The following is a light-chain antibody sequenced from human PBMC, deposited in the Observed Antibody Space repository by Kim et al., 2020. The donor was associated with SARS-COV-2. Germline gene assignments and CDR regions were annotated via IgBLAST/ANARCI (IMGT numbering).Light chain of an antibody. CDR3: NSRDSSDNVV. V-gene: IGLV3-19*01. CDR1: SLRSYY. J-gene: IGLJ2*01. Sequence: VALGQTVRITCQGDSLRSYYATWYQQKPGQAPIIVIYGKNNRPSGIPDRFSGSSSGNTASLTITGTQAGDEADYYCNSRDSSDNVVFGGGTKLTVL. CDR2: GKN.